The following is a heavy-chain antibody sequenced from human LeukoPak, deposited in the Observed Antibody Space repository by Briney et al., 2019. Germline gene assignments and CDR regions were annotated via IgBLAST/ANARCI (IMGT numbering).Heavy chain of an antibody. CDR2: IYTGGIT. CDR3: ARDAPDSYYYGMDV. V-gene: IGHV3-66*01. CDR1: GFTVSSTY. Sequence: GGSLRLSGAASGFTVSSTYMNWVRQAPGKGLEWVSVIYTGGITYYADSVKGRFTISRDSSKNTLYLQMNNLRAEDTAVYYCARDAPDSYYYGMDVWGQGTTVTVSS. J-gene: IGHJ6*02. D-gene: IGHD4-11*01.